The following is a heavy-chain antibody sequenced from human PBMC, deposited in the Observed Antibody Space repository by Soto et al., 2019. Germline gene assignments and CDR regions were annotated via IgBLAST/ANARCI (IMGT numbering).Heavy chain of an antibody. CDR2: ITQSGSS. J-gene: IGHJ4*02. D-gene: IGHD3-3*01. CDR3: ERESGGFVWSGYYPFDY. V-gene: IGHV4-34*01. Sequence: QVRLQQWGAGLLKPSETLSLTCAVYGGSFSNYYWSWIRQSPGKGLEWIGEITQSGSSNYTPSLKSRVTISGDTSKNQYSLTRSSVTVADTAVYYCERESGGFVWSGYYPFDYWCQGTLVTVAS. CDR1: GGSFSNYY.